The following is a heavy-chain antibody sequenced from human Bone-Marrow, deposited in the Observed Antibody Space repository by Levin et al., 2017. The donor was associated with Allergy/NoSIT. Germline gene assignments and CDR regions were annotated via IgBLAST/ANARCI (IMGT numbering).Heavy chain of an antibody. CDR1: GFTLSRYW. J-gene: IGHJ4*02. CDR2: INEDGRTI. CDR3: ARDFTGVSDY. Sequence: GESLKISCAASGFTLSRYWMHWVRQAPGKGLVWVSRINEDGRTITYADSVKGRFTISRDNAKNTLYLQMNNLRAEDTAVYYCARDFTGVSDYWGQGTLVTVSS. D-gene: IGHD7-27*01. V-gene: IGHV3-74*01.